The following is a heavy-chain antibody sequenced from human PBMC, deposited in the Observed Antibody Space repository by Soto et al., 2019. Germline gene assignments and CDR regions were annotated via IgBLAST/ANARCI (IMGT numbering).Heavy chain of an antibody. Sequence: GASVKVSCKASGYPFTNHVITWVRQAPGQGLEWMGWINTYNGNPTYAQKFQGRVTMATDTSTTTAYMELRSLRSDDTAIYYCARVIGSGSHSWGYWGQGTLVTVAS. V-gene: IGHV1-18*01. J-gene: IGHJ4*02. CDR3: ARVIGSGSHSWGY. CDR1: GYPFTNHV. D-gene: IGHD3-3*01. CDR2: INTYNGNP.